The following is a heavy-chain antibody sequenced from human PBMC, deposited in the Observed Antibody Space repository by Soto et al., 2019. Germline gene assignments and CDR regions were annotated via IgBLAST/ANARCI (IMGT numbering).Heavy chain of an antibody. CDR1: GFPLSASGAS. CDR2: IYWNDDK. J-gene: IGHJ5*02. CDR3: VHRLDVPGLAFDP. Sequence: SGPTLVNPTQTLRLTCAFSGFPLSASGASVGWIRQPPGKALEWLAHIYWNDDKRYSPSLRSRLTISKDTSKNQVVLTFTNMDPADTGTYYCVHRLDVPGLAFDPWGQGTLVTVPQ. D-gene: IGHD3-10*02. V-gene: IGHV2-5*01.